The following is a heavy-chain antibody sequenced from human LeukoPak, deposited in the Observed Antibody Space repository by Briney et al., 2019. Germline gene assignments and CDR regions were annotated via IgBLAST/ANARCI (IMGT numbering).Heavy chain of an antibody. CDR2: IYYSGST. V-gene: IGHV4-31*03. CDR3: ASSVNYYDSSGITEFDY. Sequence: PSETLSLTCTVSGGSISSGGYYWSWIRQHPGKGLEWIGYIYYSGSTYYNPSLKSRVTISVDTSKNQFSLKLSSVTAADTAVYYCASSVNYYDSSGITEFDYWGQGTLVTVSS. D-gene: IGHD3-22*01. CDR1: GGSISSGGYY. J-gene: IGHJ4*02.